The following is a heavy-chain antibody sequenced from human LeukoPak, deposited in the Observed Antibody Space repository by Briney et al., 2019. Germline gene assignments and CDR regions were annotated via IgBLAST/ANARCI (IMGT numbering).Heavy chain of an antibody. CDR3: AKAGSGWLEHIDY. D-gene: IGHD6-19*01. V-gene: IGHV3-23*01. Sequence: PGGSLRLSCAASGFTFSNSAMSWVRRAPGRGLEWVSSVSGSGDSTYYADSVKGRFTISRDNSKNTLYLQMYSLRAEDTAVYYCAKAGSGWLEHIDYWGQGTLVTVSS. J-gene: IGHJ4*02. CDR2: VSGSGDST. CDR1: GFTFSNSA.